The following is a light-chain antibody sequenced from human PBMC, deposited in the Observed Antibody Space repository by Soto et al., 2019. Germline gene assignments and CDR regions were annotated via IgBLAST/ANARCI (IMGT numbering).Light chain of an antibody. V-gene: IGLV3-1*01. J-gene: IGLJ3*02. Sequence: SYELTQPPSVSVSPGQTASITCSGDKLGDKYVSWYQQRPGQSPVVVIYQDNKRPSGIPERFSGSNSGNTATLTIRGTQALDEADYYCQTWDSSTAVFGGGTKLTVL. CDR1: KLGDKY. CDR2: QDN. CDR3: QTWDSSTAV.